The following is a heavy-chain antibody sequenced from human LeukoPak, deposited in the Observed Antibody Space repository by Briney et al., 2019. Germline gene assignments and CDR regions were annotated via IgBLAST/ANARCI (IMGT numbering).Heavy chain of an antibody. CDR2: INHGGST. CDR1: GENFSIYF. CDR3: ARPGLAYCGADCYSTEGYCFDY. D-gene: IGHD2-21*01. V-gene: IGHV4-34*01. Sequence: SETLSLTCAVYGENFSIYFYSWIRQPPGKGLEWIGEINHGGSTSYNPSLKSRVTISVDTSKNQFSLRLSSVTAADTAMYYCARPGLAYCGADCYSTEGYCFDYWSQGTLVTVSS. J-gene: IGHJ4*02.